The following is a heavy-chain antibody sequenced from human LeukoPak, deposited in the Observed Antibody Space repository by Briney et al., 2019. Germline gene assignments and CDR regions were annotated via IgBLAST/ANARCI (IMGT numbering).Heavy chain of an antibody. CDR1: GGSISSGDYY. CDR3: ARLGWGKSVVGWQHDAFDI. D-gene: IGHD6-13*01. J-gene: IGHJ3*02. V-gene: IGHV4-61*08. Sequence: SETLSLTCTVSGGSISSGDYYWSWIRQPPGKGLEWIGYIYYSGSTNYNPSLKSRVTISVDTSKNQFSLKLSSVTAADTAVYYCARLGWGKSVVGWQHDAFDIWGQGTMVTVSS. CDR2: IYYSGST.